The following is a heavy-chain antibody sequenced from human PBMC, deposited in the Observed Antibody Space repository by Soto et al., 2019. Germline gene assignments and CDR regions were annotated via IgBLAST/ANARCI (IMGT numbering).Heavy chain of an antibody. CDR3: ARDRYYDFWSGYYGTYYYGMDV. D-gene: IGHD3-3*01. Sequence: SETLSLTCAVYGGSFSGYYWSWIRQPPGKGLEWIGEINHSGSTNYDPSLKSRVTISVDTSKNQFSLKLSSVTAADTAVYYCARDRYYDFWSGYYGTYYYGMDVWGQGTTVTVSS. CDR1: GGSFSGYY. V-gene: IGHV4-34*01. CDR2: INHSGST. J-gene: IGHJ6*02.